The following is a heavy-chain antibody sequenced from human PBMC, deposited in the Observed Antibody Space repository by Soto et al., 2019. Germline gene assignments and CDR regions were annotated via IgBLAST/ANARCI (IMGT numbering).Heavy chain of an antibody. V-gene: IGHV1-46*01. CDR3: ARGGGFSPYYYNLDV. J-gene: IGHJ6*02. CDR2: INPRGGGT. CDR1: GYTFTSYG. Sequence: ASVKVSCKASGYTFTSYGISWVRQAPGQGPEWMGIINPRGGGTTYAQNFQDRVTMTSDTSSSTVYMELSSLRSEDTAVYYCARGGGFSPYYYNLDVWGQGTTVTVSS. D-gene: IGHD2-15*01.